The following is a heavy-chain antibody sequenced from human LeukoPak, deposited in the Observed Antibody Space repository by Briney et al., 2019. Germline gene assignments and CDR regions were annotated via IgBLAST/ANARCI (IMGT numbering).Heavy chain of an antibody. Sequence: PGGSLRLSCAASGFTFSNAWMSWVRQAPGKGLEWVSVISNSGGNTYYADSVKGRFTISRDNSMDTLYLQVNSLRAEDTAVYYCAKVGPWFGTPFDYWGQGTLVTVSS. J-gene: IGHJ4*02. CDR2: ISNSGGNT. CDR3: AKVGPWFGTPFDY. CDR1: GFTFSNAW. D-gene: IGHD3-10*01. V-gene: IGHV3-23*01.